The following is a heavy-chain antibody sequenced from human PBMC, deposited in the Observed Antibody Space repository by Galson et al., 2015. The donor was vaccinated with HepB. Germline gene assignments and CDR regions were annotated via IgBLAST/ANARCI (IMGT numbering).Heavy chain of an antibody. J-gene: IGHJ4*02. D-gene: IGHD4-17*01. CDR1: GFTFSDYY. V-gene: IGHV3-11*06. CDR2: ISQSGTYT. CDR3: ARVADADYGDHSHFDS. Sequence: SLRLSCAASGFTFSDYYMSWICQAPGKGLEWISYISQSGTYTNYADSVKGRFTISRDNAQDSLYLQINSLRAEDTAVYYCARVADADYGDHSHFDSWGQGTLVTVSS.